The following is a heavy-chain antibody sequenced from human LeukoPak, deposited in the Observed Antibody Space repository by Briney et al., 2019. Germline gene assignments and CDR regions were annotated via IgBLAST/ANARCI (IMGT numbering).Heavy chain of an antibody. CDR2: INSDVRST. V-gene: IGHV3-74*01. D-gene: IGHD3-10*01. Sequence: PGRSMRLSCAASGFTFSSYWMHWVRQAPGKGLVWVSRINSDVRSTSYADSVKGRFTISRDNAKNTLYLQMNSLRAEDTAVYHCARVVTTYYYGSGSYYNPTYFDYWGQGTLVTVSS. CDR3: ARVVTTYYYGSGSYYNPTYFDY. CDR1: GFTFSSYW. J-gene: IGHJ4*02.